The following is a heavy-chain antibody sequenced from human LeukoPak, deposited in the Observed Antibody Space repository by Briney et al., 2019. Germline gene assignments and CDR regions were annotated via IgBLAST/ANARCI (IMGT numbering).Heavy chain of an antibody. CDR1: GDSINSYY. J-gene: IGHJ5*01. Sequence: SETPSLTCTVSGDSINSYYWSWIRQPPGKGLEWLGYIYYRGSANYNPSLKSRVTISIGTSKNQFSLKLTSVTAADTAVYYCARLLHDWFDSWGQGTLVTVSS. CDR3: ARLLHDWFDS. D-gene: IGHD4-11*01. CDR2: IYYRGSA. V-gene: IGHV4-59*08.